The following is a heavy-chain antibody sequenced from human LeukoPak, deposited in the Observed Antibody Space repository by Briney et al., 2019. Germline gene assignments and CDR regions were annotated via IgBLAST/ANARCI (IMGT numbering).Heavy chain of an antibody. CDR3: AREGLLYDY. Sequence: SQTLSLTCAVSGGSISSGGYSWSWIRQPPGKGLEWIGYIYHSGSTYYNPSLKSRVTISVDRSKNQFSLKLSSVTAADTAVYYCAREGLLYDYWGQGTLVTVSS. D-gene: IGHD2-15*01. V-gene: IGHV4-30-2*01. CDR1: GGSISSGGYS. CDR2: IYHSGST. J-gene: IGHJ4*02.